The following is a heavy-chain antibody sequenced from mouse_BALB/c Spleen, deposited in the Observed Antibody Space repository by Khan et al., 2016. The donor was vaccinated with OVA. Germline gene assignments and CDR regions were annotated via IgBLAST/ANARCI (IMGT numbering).Heavy chain of an antibody. CDR2: IYPGNSDT. CDR1: GYTFTSYW. V-gene: IGHV1-5*01. CDR3: TRNGFGNYESWDY. Sequence: VQLKQSGTVLARPGASVKMSCKASGYTFTSYWMHWVKQRPGQGLEWIGAIYPGNSDTNYHQKFKGKAKLTAVTSTSTAYLELNSLQNEDSAVYYCTRNGFGNYESWDYWGQGTTLTVSS. J-gene: IGHJ2*01. D-gene: IGHD2-1*01.